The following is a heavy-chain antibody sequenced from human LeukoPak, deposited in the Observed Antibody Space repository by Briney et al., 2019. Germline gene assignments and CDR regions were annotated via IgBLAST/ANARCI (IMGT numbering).Heavy chain of an antibody. CDR2: ISSSGSTI. Sequence: GGSLRLSCAASGFTFSDYYMSWIRQAPGKGLEWVSYISSSGSTIYYADSVEGRFTISRDNSKNTLYLQMNSLRAEDTAVYYCAKGIYSSGWSYFDYWGHGTLVTVSS. CDR3: AKGIYSSGWSYFDY. V-gene: IGHV3-11*01. CDR1: GFTFSDYY. J-gene: IGHJ4*01. D-gene: IGHD6-19*01.